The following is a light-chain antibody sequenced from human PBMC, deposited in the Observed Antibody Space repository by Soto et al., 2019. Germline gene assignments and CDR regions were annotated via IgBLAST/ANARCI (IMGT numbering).Light chain of an antibody. V-gene: IGLV2-11*01. CDR2: DVS. CDR3: CSYAGSYALGV. Sequence: QSALTQPRSVSGSPGQSVTISCTGTSSDVGGYNYVSWYQHHPGKAPKLMIYDVSKRPSGVPDRFSDSKSGNTASLTISGLQAEDEADYYCCSYAGSYALGVFGTGTKVTVL. CDR1: SSDVGGYNY. J-gene: IGLJ1*01.